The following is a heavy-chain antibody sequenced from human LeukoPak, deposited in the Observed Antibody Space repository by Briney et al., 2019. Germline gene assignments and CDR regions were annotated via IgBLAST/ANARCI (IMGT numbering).Heavy chain of an antibody. CDR1: GFTVSSNY. Sequence: GGSLRLSCAASGFTVSSNYMSWVRKAPGKGLEWVSVIYSGGNTYYADSVKGRFTISRDNSKNTLYLQMNSLRAEDTAVYYCARGPPYSSGWYYFDYWGQGTLVTVSS. CDR3: ARGPPYSSGWYYFDY. V-gene: IGHV3-53*01. J-gene: IGHJ4*02. CDR2: IYSGGNT. D-gene: IGHD6-19*01.